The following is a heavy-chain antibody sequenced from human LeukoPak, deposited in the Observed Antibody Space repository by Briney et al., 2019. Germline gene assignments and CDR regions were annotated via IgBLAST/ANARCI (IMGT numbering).Heavy chain of an antibody. CDR2: INHSGST. V-gene: IGHV4-34*01. CDR1: GGSISNYY. D-gene: IGHD4-23*01. J-gene: IGHJ4*02. Sequence: SETLSLTCTVSGGSISNYYWSWIRQPPGKGLEWVGEINHSGSTNYNPSLKSRVTISLDTSKKQSSLKLNSVTAADTAVYYCARAVAAVSLDYWGQGTLVTVSS. CDR3: ARAVAAVSLDY.